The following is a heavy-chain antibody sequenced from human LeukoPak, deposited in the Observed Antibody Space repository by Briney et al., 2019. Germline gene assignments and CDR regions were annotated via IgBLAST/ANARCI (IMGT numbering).Heavy chain of an antibody. CDR1: GFTFSSYA. J-gene: IGHJ6*02. D-gene: IGHD3-22*01. CDR2: ITWNRDKI. Sequence: GGSLRLSCAASGFTFSSYAMHWARHTPGKGLEWVSGITWNRDKIGYGDSVKGRFTISRDNVKNVLYLQMNSLRPEDTALYYCAKDLSSAITSALVLDVWGQGTTVIVS. CDR3: AKDLSSAITSALVLDV. V-gene: IGHV3-9*01.